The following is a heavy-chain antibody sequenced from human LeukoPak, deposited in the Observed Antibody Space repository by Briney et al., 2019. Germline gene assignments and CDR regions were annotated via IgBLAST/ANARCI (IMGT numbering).Heavy chain of an antibody. Sequence: ASVTVSCKASGYSFTGYYMHWVRQAPGQGLEWMGWINPNSGGTNYAQKFQGRVTMTRDTSISTAYMELSRLRSDDTAVYYCARDRRLAARQVRTNWFDPWGQGTLVTVSS. CDR3: ARDRRLAARQVRTNWFDP. D-gene: IGHD6-6*01. V-gene: IGHV1-2*02. J-gene: IGHJ5*02. CDR1: GYSFTGYY. CDR2: INPNSGGT.